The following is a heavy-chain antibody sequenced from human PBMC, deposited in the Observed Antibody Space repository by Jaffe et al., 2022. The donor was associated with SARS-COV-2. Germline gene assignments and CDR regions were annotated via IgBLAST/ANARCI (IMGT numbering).Heavy chain of an antibody. CDR1: GGSISSYY. J-gene: IGHJ4*02. Sequence: QVQLQESGPGLVKPSETLSLTCTVSGGSISSYYWSWIRQPPGKGLEWIGYIYYSGSTNYNPSLKSRVTISVDTSKNQFSLKLSSVTAADTAVYYCARDNYYEPGVFDYWGQGTLVTVSS. D-gene: IGHD1-26*01. CDR2: IYYSGST. V-gene: IGHV4-59*01. CDR3: ARDNYYEPGVFDY.